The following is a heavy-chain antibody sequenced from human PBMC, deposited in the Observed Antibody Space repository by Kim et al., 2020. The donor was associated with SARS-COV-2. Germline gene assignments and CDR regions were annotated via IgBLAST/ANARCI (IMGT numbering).Heavy chain of an antibody. J-gene: IGHJ6*02. V-gene: IGHV4-31*03. CDR3: ARTYFWDYYYYYGMDV. Sequence: SETLSLTCTVSGGSISSGGYYWSWIRQHPGKGLEWIGYIYYSGSTYYNPSLKSRVTISVDTSKNQFSLKLSSVTAADTAVYYCARTYFWDYYYYYGMDVWGQGTTVTVSS. CDR2: IYYSGST. D-gene: IGHD3-16*01. CDR1: GGSISSGGYY.